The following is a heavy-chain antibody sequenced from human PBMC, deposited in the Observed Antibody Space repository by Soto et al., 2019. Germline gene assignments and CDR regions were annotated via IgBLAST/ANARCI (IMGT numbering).Heavy chain of an antibody. CDR3: AREWSYGSGTYGSLY. J-gene: IGHJ4*02. D-gene: IGHD3-10*01. V-gene: IGHV3-53*01. Sequence: EVQLVESGGGLIQPGGSLRLSCAASGFTVNNNHMSWVRQAPGKGLEWLSLIDRAANTYYADSVKGRFTISRDKSKTTVHLQMNSLRAEDTAVYHCAREWSYGSGTYGSLYWGQGTLVTVSS. CDR1: GFTVNNNH. CDR2: IDRAANT.